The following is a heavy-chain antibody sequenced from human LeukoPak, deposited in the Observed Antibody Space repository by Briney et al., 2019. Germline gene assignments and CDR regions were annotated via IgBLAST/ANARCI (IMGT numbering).Heavy chain of an antibody. CDR2: IISIFGTA. V-gene: IGHV1-69*13. CDR3: ARDRVPGYYDSSGYFFFDY. J-gene: IGHJ4*02. D-gene: IGHD3-22*01. CDR1: GGAFSSYA. Sequence: VAAVKVSCKASGGAFSSYAISWVRQAPGQGLEWMGGIISIFGTANYAQKFQGRVTITSAESTSTAYMELSSLRSEDTAVYYCARDRVPGYYDSSGYFFFDYWGQGTLVTVPS.